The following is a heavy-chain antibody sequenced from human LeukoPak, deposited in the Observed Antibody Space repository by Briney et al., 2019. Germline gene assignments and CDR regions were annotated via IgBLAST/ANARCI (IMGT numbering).Heavy chain of an antibody. V-gene: IGHV4-34*01. D-gene: IGHD2-2*01. CDR2: INHSGTT. Sequence: PSETLSLTCAVYGGSFNGYYWSWIRQPPGKGLEWIREINHSGTTNYNPSLKSRVTISVDTSKNQFSLKLSSVTAADTAVYYCARGQLLPMYNWFDPWGQGTLVTVSS. J-gene: IGHJ5*02. CDR3: ARGQLLPMYNWFDP. CDR1: GGSFNGYY.